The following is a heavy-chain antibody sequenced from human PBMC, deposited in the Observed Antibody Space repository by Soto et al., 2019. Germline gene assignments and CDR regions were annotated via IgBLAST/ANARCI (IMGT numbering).Heavy chain of an antibody. J-gene: IGHJ5*02. CDR2: IYSGGTT. CDR1: GFTVSSNY. CDR3: ASNGDSSDYRGWFDP. V-gene: IGHV3-66*01. Sequence: EVQLVESGGGLVQPGGSLRLSCAASGFTVSSNYMSWVRQAPGEGLEWVSVIYSGGTTYYADSVTGRFTISRDNSKNSVYLQLNRRRSEDTAVYDGASNGDSSDYRGWFDPWGQGTLVTVSS. D-gene: IGHD3-22*01.